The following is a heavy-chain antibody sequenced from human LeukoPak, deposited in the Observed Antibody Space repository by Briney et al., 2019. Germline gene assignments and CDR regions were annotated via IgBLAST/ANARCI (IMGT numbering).Heavy chain of an antibody. CDR1: GFTFSSYG. Sequence: GGSLRLSCAASGFTFSSYGMHWVRQAPGKGLEWVAVIWYDGSNKYYADSVKGRFTISRDNSKNTLYLQMNSLRAEDTAVYYCARVSWSAGGAFDYWGQGTLVTVSS. D-gene: IGHD2-8*02. CDR2: IWYDGSNK. V-gene: IGHV3-33*01. J-gene: IGHJ4*02. CDR3: ARVSWSAGGAFDY.